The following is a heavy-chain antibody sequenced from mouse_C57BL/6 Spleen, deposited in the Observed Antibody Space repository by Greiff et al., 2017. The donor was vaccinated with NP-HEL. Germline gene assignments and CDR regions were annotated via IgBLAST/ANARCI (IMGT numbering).Heavy chain of an antibody. J-gene: IGHJ2*01. CDR1: GFTFSDYG. CDR3: ARANYYGSSYLYYFDY. V-gene: IGHV5-17*01. D-gene: IGHD1-1*01. CDR2: ISSGSSTI. Sequence: EVHLVESGGGLVKPGGSLKLSCAASGFTFSDYGMHWVRQAPEKGLEWVAYISSGSSTIYYADTVKGRFTISRDNAKNTLFLQMTSLRSEDTAMYYCARANYYGSSYLYYFDYWGQGTTLTVSS.